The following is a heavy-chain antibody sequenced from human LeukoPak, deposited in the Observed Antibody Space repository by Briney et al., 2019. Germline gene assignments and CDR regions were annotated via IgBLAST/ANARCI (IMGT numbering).Heavy chain of an antibody. V-gene: IGHV1-2*02. CDR3: ARDQAFVYCSGGTSYDDY. J-gene: IGHJ4*02. CDR1: GYTFTGYY. CDR2: INPNSGDT. Sequence: GASVKVSCKASGYTFTGYYMHWVRQAPGQGLEWMGWINPNSGDTHYAQKFQGRVTMTRDTSINTAYMELSRLRSDDTAVYYCARDQAFVYCSGGTSYDDYWCQGSLVTVS. D-gene: IGHD2-15*01.